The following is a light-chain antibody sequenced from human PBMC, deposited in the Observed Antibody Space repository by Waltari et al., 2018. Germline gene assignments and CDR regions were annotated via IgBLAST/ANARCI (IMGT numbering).Light chain of an antibody. V-gene: IGLV2-14*03. Sequence: QSALTQAASVSGSPGQPITISCTGTSSEVGGSNYVSWYQQPPGKAPQLIIYEVSNRPSGVSNRFSGSKSGNTASLTISGLQAEDEADYYCNSYASSNTRVFGGGTKLTVL. CDR2: EVS. CDR3: NSYASSNTRV. J-gene: IGLJ3*02. CDR1: SSEVGGSNY.